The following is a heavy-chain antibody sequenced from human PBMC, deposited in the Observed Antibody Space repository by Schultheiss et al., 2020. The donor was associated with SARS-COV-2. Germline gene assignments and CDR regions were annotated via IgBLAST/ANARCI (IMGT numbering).Heavy chain of an antibody. V-gene: IGHV4-59*04. Sequence: SETLSLTCTVSGGSISSYYWSWIRQPPGKGLEWIGSIYYSGSTYYNPSLKSRVTISVDTSKNQFSLKLSSVTAADTAIYFCARNLAYNAFDIWGQGTMVTVSS. CDR2: IYYSGST. CDR1: GGSISSYY. D-gene: IGHD1-14*01. CDR3: ARNLAYNAFDI. J-gene: IGHJ3*02.